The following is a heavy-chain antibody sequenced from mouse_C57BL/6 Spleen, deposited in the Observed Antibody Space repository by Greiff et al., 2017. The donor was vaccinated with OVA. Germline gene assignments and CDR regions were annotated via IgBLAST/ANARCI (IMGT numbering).Heavy chain of an antibody. J-gene: IGHJ4*01. CDR1: GYTFTSYW. CDR2: IDPSDSYT. V-gene: IGHV1-69*01. D-gene: IGHD2-3*01. CDR3: ARWDDGKGDY. Sequence: QVQLQQPGAELVMPGASVKLSCKASGYTFTSYWMHWVKQRPGQGLEWIGEIDPSDSYTNYNQKFKGKSTLTVDKSSSTAYMQLSSLTSEDSAVYYCARWDDGKGDYWCQGTSVTVSS.